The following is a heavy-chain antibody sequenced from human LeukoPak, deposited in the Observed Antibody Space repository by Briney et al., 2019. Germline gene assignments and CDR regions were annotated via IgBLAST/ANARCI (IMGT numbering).Heavy chain of an antibody. CDR3: ARDWGGSGSYYNLGVDWFDP. V-gene: IGHV1-18*01. D-gene: IGHD3-10*01. CDR2: ISAYNGNT. J-gene: IGHJ5*02. Sequence: GASVKVSCKASGYTFTSYGISWVRQAPGQGLEWMGWISAYNGNTNYAQKLQGRVTMTTDTSTSTAYMELRSLRSDDTAVYYCARDWGGSGSYYNLGVDWFDPWGQGTLVTVSS. CDR1: GYTFTSYG.